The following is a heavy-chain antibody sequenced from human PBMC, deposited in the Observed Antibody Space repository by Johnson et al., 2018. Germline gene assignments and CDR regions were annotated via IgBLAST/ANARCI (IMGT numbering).Heavy chain of an antibody. J-gene: IGHJ4*02. D-gene: IGHD3-22*01. CDR2: SRNKVNSYTI. V-gene: IGHV3-72*01. CDR3: SRTWYDSSGGGRPFDY. Sequence: RQVPGKGLEWVGRSRNKVNSYTIEYAASVEGRFTISRDHSKNSLYLQINSLKTEDTAVYYCSRTWYDSSGGGRPFDYWGQGTLVTVSS.